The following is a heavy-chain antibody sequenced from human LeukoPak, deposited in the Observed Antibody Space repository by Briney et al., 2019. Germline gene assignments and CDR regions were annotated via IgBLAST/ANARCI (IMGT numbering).Heavy chain of an antibody. CDR3: ARDSGYCSSTGCYVHYFDY. D-gene: IGHD2-2*01. V-gene: IGHV3-30-3*01. J-gene: IGHJ4*02. Sequence: PGRSLRLSCAASGFTFSSYAMHWVHQAPGKGLEWVAIISYDGSNKYYADSVKGRFTISRDNSKNTLYLQMNSLRAEDTAVYYCARDSGYCSSTGCYVHYFDYWGQGTLVTVSS. CDR2: ISYDGSNK. CDR1: GFTFSSYA.